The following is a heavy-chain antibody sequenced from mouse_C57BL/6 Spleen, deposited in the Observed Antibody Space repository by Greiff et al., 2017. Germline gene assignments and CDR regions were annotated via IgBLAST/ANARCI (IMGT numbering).Heavy chain of an antibody. CDR1: GYTFTSYW. Sequence: QVQLQQSGAELAKPGASVKLSCKASGYTFTSYWMPWVKQRPGQGLEWIGYINPSSGYTKYNQKFKDKATLTADKSSSTAYMQLSSLTYEDSAVYYCAKEITTVDYYAMDYWGQGTSVTVSS. D-gene: IGHD1-1*01. CDR2: INPSSGYT. J-gene: IGHJ4*01. V-gene: IGHV1-7*01. CDR3: AKEITTVDYYAMDY.